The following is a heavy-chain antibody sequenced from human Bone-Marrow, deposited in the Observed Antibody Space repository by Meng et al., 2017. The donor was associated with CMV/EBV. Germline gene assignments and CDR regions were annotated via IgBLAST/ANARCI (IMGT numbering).Heavy chain of an antibody. CDR1: GGTFSSYA. CDR3: ARDVAARPYIYDY. V-gene: IGHV1-69*12. CDR2: IIPIFGTA. D-gene: IGHD6-6*01. Sequence: QVHLAVSGAEDKKPGSSVKVSRKASGGTFSSYAISWVRQAPGQGLEWMGGIIPIFGTANYAQKFQGRVTITADESTSTAYMELSSLRSEDTAVYYCARDVAARPYIYDYWGQGTLVTVSS. J-gene: IGHJ4*02.